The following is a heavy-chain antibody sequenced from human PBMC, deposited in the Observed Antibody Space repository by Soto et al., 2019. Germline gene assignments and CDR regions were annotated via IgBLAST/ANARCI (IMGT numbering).Heavy chain of an antibody. V-gene: IGHV3-13*05. D-gene: IGHD2-8*01. J-gene: IGHJ6*02. CDR3: ARASGCTNGVCYYGTDV. Sequence: ESGGGLVQPGGSLRLSCAASGFTFSSYDMHWVRQATGKGLEWVSAIGTAGDPYYPGSVKGRFTISRENAKNSLYLQMNSLRAGDTAVYYCARASGCTNGVCYYGTDVWGQGTTVTVSS. CDR2: IGTAGDP. CDR1: GFTFSSYD.